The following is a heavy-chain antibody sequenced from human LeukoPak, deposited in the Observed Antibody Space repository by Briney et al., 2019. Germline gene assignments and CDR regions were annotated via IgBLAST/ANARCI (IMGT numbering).Heavy chain of an antibody. J-gene: IGHJ5*02. CDR1: GGSISSGDYY. CDR3: ARVQPSPRDRPNWFDP. CDR2: IYYSGST. V-gene: IGHV4-30-4*01. Sequence: SETLSLTCTVSGGSISSGDYYWSWIRQPPGKGLEWIGYIYYSGSTYYNPSLKSRVTISVDTSKNQFSLKLSSVTAADTAVYYCARVQPSPRDRPNWFDPWGQGTLVTVSS. D-gene: IGHD2-21*02.